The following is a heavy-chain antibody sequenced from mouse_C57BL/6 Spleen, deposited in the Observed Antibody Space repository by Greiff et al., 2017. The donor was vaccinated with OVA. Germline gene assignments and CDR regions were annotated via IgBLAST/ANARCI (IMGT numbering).Heavy chain of an antibody. CDR2: IDPETGGT. V-gene: IGHV1-15*01. Sequence: QVHVKQSGAELVRPGASVTLSCKASGYTFTDYEMHWVKQTPVHGLEWIGAIDPETGGTAYNQKVKGKAILTADKASSTAYMELRSLTSEDSADYYCTRGHYCGSSYFDYWGQGTTLTVSS. CDR1: GYTFTDYE. J-gene: IGHJ2*01. CDR3: TRGHYCGSSYFDY. D-gene: IGHD1-1*01.